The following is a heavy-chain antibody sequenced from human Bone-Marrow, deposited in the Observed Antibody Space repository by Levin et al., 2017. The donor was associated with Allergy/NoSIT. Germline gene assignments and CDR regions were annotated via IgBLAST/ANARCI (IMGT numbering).Heavy chain of an antibody. CDR1: GFTFSNYV. CDR3: AKDYVGVIPDAFDI. Sequence: GGSLRLSCAASGFTFSNYVMNWVRQAPGKGLEWVSCIAGSGASTHYADSVRGRFTISRDNSKSTLFLQLNSLRAEDTAVYYCAKDYVGVIPDAFDIWGQGTMVTVSS. J-gene: IGHJ3*02. D-gene: IGHD3-3*01. CDR2: IAGSGAST. V-gene: IGHV3-23*01.